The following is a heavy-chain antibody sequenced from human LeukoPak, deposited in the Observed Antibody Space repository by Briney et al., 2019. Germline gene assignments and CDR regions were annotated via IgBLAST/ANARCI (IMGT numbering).Heavy chain of an antibody. CDR2: IRSSSET. V-gene: IGHV3-48*01. J-gene: IGHJ5*02. CDR1: GFTFSSYA. D-gene: IGHD5-12*01. CDR3: ARDAGNSGYGCDL. Sequence: GGSLRLSCAASGFTFSSYAMHWIRQAPGKGLEWVSLIRSSSETFYADSVKGRFTISRDNARNSLYLQMNNLRGEDTAIYYCARDAGNSGYGCDLWGQGTLVTVSS.